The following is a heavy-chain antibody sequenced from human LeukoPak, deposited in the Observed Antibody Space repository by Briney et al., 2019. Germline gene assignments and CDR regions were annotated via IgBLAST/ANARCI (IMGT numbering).Heavy chain of an antibody. CDR1: GFSFSSYE. V-gene: IGHV3-15*01. J-gene: IGHJ4*02. Sequence: GGSLRLSCAASGFSFSSYEMNWVRQAPGKGLEWVGRIKPRTEGRTIDYASAVEGRFTISRDDSKSILYLQLNSLKSEDTAVYYCTKGLMAATGPNSRWGQGTPVTVSS. CDR3: TKGLMAATGPNSR. CDR2: IKPRTEGRTI. D-gene: IGHD1-26*01.